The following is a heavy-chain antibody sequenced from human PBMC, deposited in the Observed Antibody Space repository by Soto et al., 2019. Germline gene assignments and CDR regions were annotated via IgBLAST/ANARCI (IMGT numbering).Heavy chain of an antibody. CDR3: AKDRGALRWTEEHYYFDY. D-gene: IGHD4-17*01. V-gene: IGHV3-30*18. Sequence: XESLLLSCAASGFTFSSYGMHWVRQAPGKRLEWVAVMSYDGRNKNYADALKGRFTISRDNSKNTLYLYMDSLRSEDTAVYYCAKDRGALRWTEEHYYFDYWGQGSLVTVSS. J-gene: IGHJ4*02. CDR1: GFTFSSYG. CDR2: MSYDGRNK.